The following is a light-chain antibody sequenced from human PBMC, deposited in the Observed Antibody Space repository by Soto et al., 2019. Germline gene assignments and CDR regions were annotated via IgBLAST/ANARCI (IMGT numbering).Light chain of an antibody. CDR3: QQDGSSPT. CDR2: GAS. J-gene: IGKJ4*01. CDR1: QSVTSSY. V-gene: IGKV3-20*01. Sequence: EVVLTQSPGTLSLSPGEIATLSCRASQSVTSSYLAWYQQKPRQAPRLLIYGASSRATGIPDRFSGSGSGTDFTLTISRLEPEDFAVYYCQQDGSSPTFGGGTKVEIK.